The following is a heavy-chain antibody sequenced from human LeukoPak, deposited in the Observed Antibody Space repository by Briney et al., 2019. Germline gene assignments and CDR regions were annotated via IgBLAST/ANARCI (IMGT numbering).Heavy chain of an antibody. CDR3: ARDRGYTYGHPLDY. D-gene: IGHD5-18*01. V-gene: IGHV3-33*01. J-gene: IGHJ4*02. CDR1: GFTFSTYV. Sequence: PGGSLRLSCAASGFTFSTYVIHWVRQAPGKGLEWVALIWHDGSNKYYGDSVKDRFTISRDNSKNTLYLQMDSQRDEDTAVYYCARDRGYTYGHPLDYWGQGTLVTVSS. CDR2: IWHDGSNK.